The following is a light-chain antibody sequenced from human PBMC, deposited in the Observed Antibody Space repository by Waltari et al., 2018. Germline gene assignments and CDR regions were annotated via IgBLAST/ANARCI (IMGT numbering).Light chain of an antibody. V-gene: IGKV1-17*01. J-gene: IGKJ2*03. CDR1: QGISTY. CDR3: LQYNSHPYS. CDR2: GAS. Sequence: DIQMTQSQSSLSASAGDTVTITCRASQGISTYLNWYQQKPGKAPKGLIYGASNLESGVPSRFSGSGSGTDFTLTISSLQPEDLATYYCLQYNSHPYSFGQGTKVEI.